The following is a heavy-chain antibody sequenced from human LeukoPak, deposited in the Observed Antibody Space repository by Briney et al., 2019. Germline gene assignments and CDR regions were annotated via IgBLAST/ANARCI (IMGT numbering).Heavy chain of an antibody. CDR1: GFNFKSLW. V-gene: IGHV3-7*01. D-gene: IGHD3-10*01. CDR3: ARDGEGLRAYDV. J-gene: IGHJ3*01. CDR2: IKRDGSET. Sequence: GGSLRLSCAASGFNFKSLWMGWVRQAPGKGLEWVADIKRDGSETVYVDSVKGRFTISRDNALSLVSLQMNSLRVEDTAVYYCARDGEGLRAYDVWGRGTVVTVSS.